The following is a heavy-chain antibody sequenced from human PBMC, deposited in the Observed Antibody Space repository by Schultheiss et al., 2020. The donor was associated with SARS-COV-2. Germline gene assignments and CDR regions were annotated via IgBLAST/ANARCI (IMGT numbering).Heavy chain of an antibody. CDR1: GFSLSTSGVG. Sequence: SGPTLVKPTQTLTLTCTFSGFSLSTSGVGVGWIRQPPGKALEWLALIDWDDDKYYSTSLKTRLTISKDTSKSQVVLTMTNMDPVDTATYYCARITRSYYDSSGYYPDIDYWGQGTLVTVSS. D-gene: IGHD3-22*01. J-gene: IGHJ4*02. CDR2: IDWDDDK. V-gene: IGHV2-70*12. CDR3: ARITRSYYDSSGYYPDIDY.